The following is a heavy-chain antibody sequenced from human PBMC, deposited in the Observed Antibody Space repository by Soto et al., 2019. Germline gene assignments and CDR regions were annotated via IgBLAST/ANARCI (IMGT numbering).Heavy chain of an antibody. D-gene: IGHD3-10*01. CDR1: GYTFTSYY. Sequence: QVQLVQSGAEVKKPGASVKVSCKASGYTFTSYYMHWVRQAPGQGLEWMGIINPSGGSASYAQKWQGKVTMTRDTSTSTVYMELNSLRSEDTAVYYCARAMGSGGYYPNTYYYYYYMDVWGKGTTVTVAS. J-gene: IGHJ6*03. V-gene: IGHV1-46*03. CDR2: INPSGGSA. CDR3: ARAMGSGGYYPNTYYYYYYMDV.